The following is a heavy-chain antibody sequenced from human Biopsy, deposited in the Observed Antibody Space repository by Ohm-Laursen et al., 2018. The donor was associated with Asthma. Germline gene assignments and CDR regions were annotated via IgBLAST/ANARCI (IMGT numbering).Heavy chain of an antibody. Sequence: PGTLSLTCAVSGGSISSSNWWSWVRQPPGKGLEWIGEIYHSGSTNYNPSLKSRVTISVDTSKKQISLRLSSVIAADTAVYYCAGFCSGGNCPDHWGQGTLVTVSS. CDR2: IYHSGST. CDR3: AGFCSGGNCPDH. D-gene: IGHD2-15*01. V-gene: IGHV4-4*03. CDR1: GGSISSSNW. J-gene: IGHJ4*02.